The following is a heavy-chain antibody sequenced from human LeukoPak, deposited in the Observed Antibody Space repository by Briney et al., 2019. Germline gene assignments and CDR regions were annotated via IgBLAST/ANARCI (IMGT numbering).Heavy chain of an antibody. CDR1: GGTFSSYA. CDR2: IIPIFGTA. V-gene: IGHV1-69*13. J-gene: IGHJ3*02. D-gene: IGHD3-16*01. Sequence: GASVKVSCKASGGTFSSYAISWVRQAPGQGLEWMGGIIPIFGTAIYAQKFQGRVTITADESTSTAYMELSSLRSEDTAVYYCARSQGGDAFDIWGQGTMVTVSS. CDR3: ARSQGGDAFDI.